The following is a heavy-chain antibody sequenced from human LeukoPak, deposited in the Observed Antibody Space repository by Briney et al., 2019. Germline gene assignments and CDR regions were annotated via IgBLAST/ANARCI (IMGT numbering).Heavy chain of an antibody. CDR1: GGSISSYY. J-gene: IGHJ4*02. V-gene: IGHV4-59*01. CDR2: IYYSGST. CDR3: ARVRGAGGDYFFDY. D-gene: IGHD4-17*01. Sequence: SETLSLTCTVSGGSISSYYWSWLRQPPGKGLEWIGYIYYSGSTNYNPSLKSRVTISVDTSRNQFSLKLSSLTAADTAVYYCARVRGAGGDYFFDYWGQGTLVTVSS.